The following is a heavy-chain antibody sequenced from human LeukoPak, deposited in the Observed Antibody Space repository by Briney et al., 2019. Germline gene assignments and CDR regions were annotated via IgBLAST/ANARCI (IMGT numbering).Heavy chain of an antibody. Sequence: GGSLRLSCAASGFTFRDYYMRWIRQAPGKGLEWVAYITSSGDDIYYADSVKGRFTISRDNAKNALFLRMSSLRVEDTATYYCASDIVATSGDFWGQGTLVSVSS. CDR1: GFTFRDYY. J-gene: IGHJ4*02. D-gene: IGHD5-12*01. V-gene: IGHV3-11*01. CDR3: ASDIVATSGDF. CDR2: ITSSGDDI.